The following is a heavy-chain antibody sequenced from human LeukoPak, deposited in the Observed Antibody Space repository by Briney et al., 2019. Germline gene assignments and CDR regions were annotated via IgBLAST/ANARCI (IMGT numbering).Heavy chain of an antibody. CDR1: GYTFTSYY. CDR2: INPSGGST. V-gene: IGHV1-46*01. Sequence: GASVKVSCKASGYTFTSYYMHWVRQAPGQGLEWMGIINPSGGSTSYAQKFQGRVTMTRDTSISTAYMELSRLRSDDTAVYYCAREIAVAGEGYFDYWGQGTLVTVSS. CDR3: AREIAVAGEGYFDY. D-gene: IGHD6-19*01. J-gene: IGHJ4*02.